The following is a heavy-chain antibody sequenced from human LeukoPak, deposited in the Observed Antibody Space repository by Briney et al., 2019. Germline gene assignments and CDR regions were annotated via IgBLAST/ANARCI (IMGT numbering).Heavy chain of an antibody. J-gene: IGHJ4*02. CDR3: ARVESGYGSFDY. D-gene: IGHD5-12*01. CDR1: GFTFGTYW. CDR2: IKQDGSEK. Sequence: GGSLRLSCAASGFTFGTYWMTWVRQAPGKGLEWVANIKQDGSEKYYVDSVKGRFTISRDNAKNSLYLQMNSLRAEDTAVYYCARVESGYGSFDYWGQGTLVTVSS. V-gene: IGHV3-7*01.